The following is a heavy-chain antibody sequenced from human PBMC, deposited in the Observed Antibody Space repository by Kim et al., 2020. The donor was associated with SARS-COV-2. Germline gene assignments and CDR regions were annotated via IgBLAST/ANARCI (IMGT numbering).Heavy chain of an antibody. D-gene: IGHD3-10*01. Sequence: ASVKVSCKASGYTFTSYAMHWVRQAPGQRLEWMGWINAGNGNTKYSQKFQGRVTITRDTSASTAYMELSSLRSEDTAVYYCARGGDYYGSGSYYNAPIYYYYYGMDVWGQGTTVTVSS. V-gene: IGHV1-3*01. CDR1: GYTFTSYA. J-gene: IGHJ6*02. CDR2: INAGNGNT. CDR3: ARGGDYYGSGSYYNAPIYYYYYGMDV.